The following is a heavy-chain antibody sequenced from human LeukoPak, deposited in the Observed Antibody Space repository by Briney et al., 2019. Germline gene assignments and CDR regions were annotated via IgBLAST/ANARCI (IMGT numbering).Heavy chain of an antibody. V-gene: IGHV4-59*01. CDR2: IYYGWSP. J-gene: IGHJ6*04. CDR3: ARINYGDYGSYYGMDV. Sequence: PSDTMSLNWTVSAVASSSYSCSCVRHPPAKGLQWIADIYYGWSPNSHPYLKSRVTILVVRAKIQFSLKLNSVTAADTAMYYCARINYGDYGSYYGMDVWGKGTTVTVSS. D-gene: IGHD4-17*01. CDR1: AVASSSYS.